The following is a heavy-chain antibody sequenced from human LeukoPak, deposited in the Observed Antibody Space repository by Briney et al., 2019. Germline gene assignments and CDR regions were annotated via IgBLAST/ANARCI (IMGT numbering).Heavy chain of an antibody. D-gene: IGHD2-2*01. Sequence: ASVKVSCKASGYTFTTYNINWVRQAPGQGLEWMGWISGYNGNTNYAQKLQGRVTMTTDTSTSTAYMELRSLKSDDTAVYYCARAGLVVPAASYYYYYMDVWGKGTTVTISS. CDR1: GYTFTTYN. J-gene: IGHJ6*03. CDR2: ISGYNGNT. CDR3: ARAGLVVPAASYYYYYMDV. V-gene: IGHV1-18*01.